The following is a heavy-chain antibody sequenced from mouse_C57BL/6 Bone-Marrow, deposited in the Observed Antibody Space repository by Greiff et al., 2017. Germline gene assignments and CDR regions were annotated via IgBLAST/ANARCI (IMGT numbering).Heavy chain of an antibody. J-gene: IGHJ1*03. Sequence: EVQLQQSGAELVRPGASVKLSCTASGFNIKDDYMHWVKQRPEQGLEWIGWIDPENGDTEYASKFQGKATITADTSSNTAYLPLSSLTSEDTAVYYCTTFYYDYDGPPYWYFDVWGTGTTVTVSS. D-gene: IGHD2-4*01. V-gene: IGHV14-4*01. CDR1: GFNIKDDY. CDR3: TTFYYDYDGPPYWYFDV. CDR2: IDPENGDT.